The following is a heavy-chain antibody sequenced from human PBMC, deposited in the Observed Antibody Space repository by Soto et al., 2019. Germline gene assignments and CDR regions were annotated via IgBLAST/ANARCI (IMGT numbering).Heavy chain of an antibody. J-gene: IGHJ6*02. Sequence: ASVKVSCKASGYTFTSYYMHWVRQAPGQGLELMGIINPSGGSTSYAQKFQGRVTMTRDTSTSTVYMELSSLRSEDTAVYYCARDQDRIRELSSYYYYGMDVWGQGTTVTVYS. V-gene: IGHV1-46*01. CDR3: ARDQDRIRELSSYYYYGMDV. D-gene: IGHD1-7*01. CDR2: INPSGGST. CDR1: GYTFTSYY.